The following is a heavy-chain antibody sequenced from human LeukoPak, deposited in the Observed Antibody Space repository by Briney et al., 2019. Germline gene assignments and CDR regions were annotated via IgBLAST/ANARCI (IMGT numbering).Heavy chain of an antibody. CDR1: GFTFSTYS. CDR2: ISSDSNYI. J-gene: IGHJ4*02. D-gene: IGHD6-13*01. Sequence: GGSLRLSCAASGFTFSTYSMNWVRQAPGKGLEWVSSISSDSNYIYYADSLKGRFTISRDNAKNSLYLQMISLRAEDTAVYYCARDRAYSSSWYGVDYWGQGTLVTVSS. V-gene: IGHV3-21*04. CDR3: ARDRAYSSSWYGVDY.